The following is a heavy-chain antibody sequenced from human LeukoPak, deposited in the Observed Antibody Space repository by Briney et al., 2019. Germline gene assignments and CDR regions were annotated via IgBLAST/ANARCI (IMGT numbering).Heavy chain of an antibody. CDR1: GYTFTSYG. CDR2: YNPEDGET. V-gene: IGHV1-24*01. CDR3: ATDTFEY. Sequence: ASVTVSCKASGYTFTSYGISWVRQAPGQGLEWMGGYNPEDGETTYAQKFQGRLTMTEDTSADTVYMELSSLRSEDTAVYYCATDTFEYWGQGTQVTVSS. J-gene: IGHJ4*02.